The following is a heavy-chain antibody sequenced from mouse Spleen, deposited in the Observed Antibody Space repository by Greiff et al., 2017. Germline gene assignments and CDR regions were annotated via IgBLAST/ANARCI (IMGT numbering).Heavy chain of an antibody. CDR1: GYTFTDYE. J-gene: IGHJ3*01. D-gene: IGHD2-4*01. CDR2: IDPETGGT. V-gene: IGHV1-15*01. Sequence: QVQLKESGAELVRPGASVTLSCKASGYTFTDYEMHWVKQTPVHGLEWIGAIDPETGGTAYNQKFKGKAILTADKSSSTAYMELRSLTSEDSAVYYCTRITMITTGGLAWFAYWGQGTLVTVSA. CDR3: TRITMITTGGLAWFAY.